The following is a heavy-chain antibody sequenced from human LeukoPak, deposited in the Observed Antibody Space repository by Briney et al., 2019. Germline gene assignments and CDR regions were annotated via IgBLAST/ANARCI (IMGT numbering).Heavy chain of an antibody. CDR2: INGDESSR. CDR1: GFTFSTYW. V-gene: IGHV3-74*01. CDR3: ARGGVLAATDY. D-gene: IGHD4/OR15-4a*01. Sequence: GGSLRLSCAASGFTFSTYWMHWVRQAPGKGLVWVSQINGDESSRTYAASVKGRFTISRDNAKNTLYLQMNRLRAEDMGVYYCARGGVLAATDYWGQGALVTVSS. J-gene: IGHJ4*02.